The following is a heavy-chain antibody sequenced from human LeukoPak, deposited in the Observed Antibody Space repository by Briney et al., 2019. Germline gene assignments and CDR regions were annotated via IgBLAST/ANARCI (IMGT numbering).Heavy chain of an antibody. CDR1: GGSISSYY. D-gene: IGHD3-3*01. J-gene: IGHJ6*02. V-gene: IGHV4-59*01. Sequence: PSETLSLTCTVSGGSISSYYWSWIRQPPGKGLEWIGYIYYSGSTNYNPSLKSRVTISVDTSKNQFSLKLSSVTAADTAVYYCARGSPLGEWFLRDPYYYYGMDVWGQGTTVTVSS. CDR2: IYYSGST. CDR3: ARGSPLGEWFLRDPYYYYGMDV.